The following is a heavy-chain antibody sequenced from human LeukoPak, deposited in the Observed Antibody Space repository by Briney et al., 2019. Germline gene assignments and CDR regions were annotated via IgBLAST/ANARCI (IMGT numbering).Heavy chain of an antibody. J-gene: IGHJ4*02. Sequence: GGSLRLSCATSGFEFSRSWMDWVRQAPGKGLVWVSHINTDGSTTNYADSLKGRFTISRDNSKNTLHLQMNNLRAEDTAVYYCAREVSGRDDYWGQGTLVTVSS. D-gene: IGHD3-10*01. V-gene: IGHV3-74*01. CDR2: INTDGSTT. CDR3: AREVSGRDDY. CDR1: GFEFSRSW.